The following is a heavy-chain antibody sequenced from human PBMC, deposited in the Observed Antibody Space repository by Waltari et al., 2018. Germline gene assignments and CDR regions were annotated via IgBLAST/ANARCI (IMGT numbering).Heavy chain of an antibody. CDR3: GRQSAVAAPGWFAP. Sequence: QVQLQESGPGLVKPSETLSLNCTVSGGSINSDYWHWIRQPPGKGLEWIGYVYYSGSTYYNPSLRSRVTISVDTSRNLFSLRLSSLTAADTAVYYCGRQSAVAAPGWFAPWGQGIRVTVSS. V-gene: IGHV4-59*08. CDR1: GGSINSDY. CDR2: VYYSGST. J-gene: IGHJ5*02. D-gene: IGHD6-19*01.